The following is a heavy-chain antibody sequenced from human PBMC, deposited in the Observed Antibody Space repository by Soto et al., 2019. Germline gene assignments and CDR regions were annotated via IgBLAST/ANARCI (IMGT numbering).Heavy chain of an antibody. CDR3: ARTDTGGTYFEF. V-gene: IGHV3-33*08. CDR1: GFTFSEYD. Sequence: GGSLRLSCADSGFTFSEYDMHWVRQAPGKGLEWVALISYLGTKTDYADSVKGRFTISRDNFKKTVSLQMESLRAEDSAVYFWARTDTGGTYFEFWGRGTLVTVSS. D-gene: IGHD3-16*01. J-gene: IGHJ4*02. CDR2: ISYLGTKT.